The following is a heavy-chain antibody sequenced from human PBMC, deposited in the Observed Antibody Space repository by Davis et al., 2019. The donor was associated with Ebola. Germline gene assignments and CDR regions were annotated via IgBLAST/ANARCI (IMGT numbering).Heavy chain of an antibody. CDR2: TNKDGTIT. CDR1: GFTFSTYW. D-gene: IGHD2-21*01. J-gene: IGHJ4*02. Sequence: GESLKISCAASGFTFSTYWMHWVRQVPGKGLEWVSRTNKDGTITNYADSVRGRFTISRDNAKNTLYLQMNNLRAEDTAIYYCARDLCGMDDYWGPGTLVTVSS. V-gene: IGHV3-74*01. CDR3: ARDLCGMDDY.